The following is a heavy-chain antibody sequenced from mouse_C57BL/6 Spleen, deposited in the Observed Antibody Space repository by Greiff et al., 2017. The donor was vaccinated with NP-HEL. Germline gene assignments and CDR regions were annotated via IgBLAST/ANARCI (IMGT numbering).Heavy chain of an antibody. J-gene: IGHJ3*01. CDR3: ARDDGYVFAY. V-gene: IGHV3-6*01. D-gene: IGHD2-3*01. CDR2: ISYDGSN. CDR1: GYSITSGYY. Sequence: DVQLQESGPGLVKPSQSLSLTCSVTGYSITSGYYWNWIRQFPGNKLEWMGYISYDGSNNYNPSLKNRISITRDTSKNQFFLKLNSVTTEDTATYYCARDDGYVFAYWGQGTLVTVSA.